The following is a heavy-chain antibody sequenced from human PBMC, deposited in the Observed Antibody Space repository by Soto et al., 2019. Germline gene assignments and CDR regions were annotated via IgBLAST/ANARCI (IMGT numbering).Heavy chain of an antibody. CDR3: AKKYYYDRGGYDY. V-gene: IGHV4-4*02. CDR2: IYHSGST. D-gene: IGHD3-22*01. CDR1: GGSISSSNW. Sequence: SQTLSLTCAVSGGSISSSNWWSWVRQPPGKGLEWIGEIYHSGSTNYNPSLKSRVTISVDKSKDQFSLKLSSVTAADTAVYYCAKKYYYDRGGYDYWGQGSLVIVSS. J-gene: IGHJ4*02.